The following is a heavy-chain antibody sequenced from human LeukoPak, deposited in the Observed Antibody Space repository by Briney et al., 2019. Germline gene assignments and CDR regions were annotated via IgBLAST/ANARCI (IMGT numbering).Heavy chain of an antibody. V-gene: IGHV5-51*01. Sequence: GESLKISCKGSGYSFTSYWIGWVRQMPGKGLEWMGIIYPGDSDTRYSPSFQGQVTISADKSISTAYLQWSSLKASVTAMYYCARWGLGYCSSTSCYTDNWFDPWGQGTLVTVSS. J-gene: IGHJ5*02. D-gene: IGHD2-2*02. CDR1: GYSFTSYW. CDR2: IYPGDSDT. CDR3: ARWGLGYCSSTSCYTDNWFDP.